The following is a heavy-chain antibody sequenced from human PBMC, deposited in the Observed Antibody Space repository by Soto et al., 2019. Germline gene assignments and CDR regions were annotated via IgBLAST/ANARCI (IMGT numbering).Heavy chain of an antibody. D-gene: IGHD6-19*01. CDR2: ISYDGSNK. CDR3: AKTGTGWYFDY. J-gene: IGHJ4*02. CDR1: VFSFTNYG. V-gene: IGHV3-30*18. Sequence: GWSLRLSCAASVFSFTNYGMHWVRQAPGKGLEWVALISYDGSNKYYADSVKGRFTLSRDNSKNTLYLQMNSLRAEDTAVYYCAKTGTGWYFDYWGQGSLVTVSS.